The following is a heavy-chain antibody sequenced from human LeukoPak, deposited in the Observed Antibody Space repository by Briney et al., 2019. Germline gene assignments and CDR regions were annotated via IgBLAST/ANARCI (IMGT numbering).Heavy chain of an antibody. D-gene: IGHD3-22*01. J-gene: IGHJ4*02. CDR1: GFTFSSYS. CDR2: INSDGSSR. CDR3: AKSYDSSGYYFGNRYFDY. V-gene: IGHV3-74*01. Sequence: GGSLRLSCAASGFTFSSYSMNWVRQAPGKGLVWVSRINSDGSSRFYADSVKGRFTISRDNAKNTLYLQMNSLRAEDTAVYYCAKSYDSSGYYFGNRYFDYWGQGTLVTVSS.